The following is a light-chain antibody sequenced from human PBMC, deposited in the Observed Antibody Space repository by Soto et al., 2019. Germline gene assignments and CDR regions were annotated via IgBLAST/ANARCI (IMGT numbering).Light chain of an antibody. CDR3: HQYDNSPLT. CDR2: GAS. CDR1: QTVSDN. Sequence: EIVLTQSPAILSASPGERATLSCRASQTVSDNLAWYQQKPGQSPRLLIYGASTRATDIPVRFSGSGSGTEFTLTISSLQSEDFAVYYCHQYDNSPLTFGGGTKVEIK. J-gene: IGKJ4*01. V-gene: IGKV3-15*01.